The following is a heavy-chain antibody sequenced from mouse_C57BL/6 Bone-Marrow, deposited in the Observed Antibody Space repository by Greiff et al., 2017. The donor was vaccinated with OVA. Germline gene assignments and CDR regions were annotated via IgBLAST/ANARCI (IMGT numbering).Heavy chain of an antibody. D-gene: IGHD2-2*01. Sequence: QVTLKVSGPGILQPSQSLSLSCSFSGFSLSTSNMGIGWIRQPSGKGLEWLAHIWWNDDKYYNPFLKSRPTISKDTSNNHEFLKISSIDTANTATYCCTQGAGSHYFDDWGKGTTLTVSS. J-gene: IGHJ2*01. CDR3: TQGAGSHYFDD. CDR2: IWWNDDK. V-gene: IGHV8-5*01. CDR1: GFSLSTSNMG.